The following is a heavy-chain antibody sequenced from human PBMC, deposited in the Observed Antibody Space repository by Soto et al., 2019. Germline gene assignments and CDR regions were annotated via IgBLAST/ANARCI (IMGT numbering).Heavy chain of an antibody. V-gene: IGHV1-18*01. J-gene: IGHJ3*02. D-gene: IGHD3-10*01. CDR1: GYTFSRYG. CDR2: ISPLNGNT. Sequence: QVQLVQSGAEVKKPGASVKVSCKASGYTFSRYGITWIRQAPGQGPEWVGWISPLNGNTNYRQSLQGRVNMTTDTSTSTAYMELRSLRSSDTAVYFCARDYFGSGSHYIFDIWGQGTMVTVSS. CDR3: ARDYFGSGSHYIFDI.